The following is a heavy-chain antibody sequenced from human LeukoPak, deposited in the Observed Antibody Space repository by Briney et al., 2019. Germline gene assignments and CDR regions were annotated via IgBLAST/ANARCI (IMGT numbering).Heavy chain of an antibody. CDR2: IKQDGSKK. V-gene: IGHV3-7*01. CDR3: ARESFAARWD. J-gene: IGHJ4*02. D-gene: IGHD6-6*01. Sequence: PGGSLRLSCAASGFTFSRYWMSWVRQAPGKGLEWVANIKQDGSKKDYVDSVKGRFTISRDNAKNSLYLQMNSLTAEDTAVYYCARESFAARWDWGQGTLVTVSS. CDR1: GFTFSRYW.